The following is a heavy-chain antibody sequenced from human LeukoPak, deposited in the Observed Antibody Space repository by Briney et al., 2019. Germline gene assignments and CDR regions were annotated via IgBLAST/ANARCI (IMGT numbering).Heavy chain of an antibody. CDR1: GFTFSRHW. Sequence: GGSLRLSCAGFGFTFSRHWMKWVRHAPGKGLEWVASIKQGGGETNYVGSVKGRFTVSRDDANKLVYLQMDSLRADDTAIYYCARGPHYGARTDHLDYWGQGTLVTVSS. CDR2: IKQGGGET. D-gene: IGHD4/OR15-4a*01. CDR3: ARGPHYGARTDHLDY. V-gene: IGHV3-7*03. J-gene: IGHJ4*02.